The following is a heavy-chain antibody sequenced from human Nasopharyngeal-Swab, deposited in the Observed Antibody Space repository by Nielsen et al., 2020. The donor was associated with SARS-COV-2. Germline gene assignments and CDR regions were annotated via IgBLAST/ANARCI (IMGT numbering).Heavy chain of an antibody. CDR1: GYTFTGYY. J-gene: IGHJ4*02. Sequence: ASVKVSCKASGYTFTGYYMHWVRQAPGQGLEWMGRINPSGGSTSYAQKFQGRVTMTRDTSTSTVYMELSSLRSEDTAVYYCARTSSDGKNDYRKGQYFDYWGQGTLVTVSS. CDR2: INPSGGST. V-gene: IGHV1-46*01. D-gene: IGHD4-11*01. CDR3: ARTSSDGKNDYRKGQYFDY.